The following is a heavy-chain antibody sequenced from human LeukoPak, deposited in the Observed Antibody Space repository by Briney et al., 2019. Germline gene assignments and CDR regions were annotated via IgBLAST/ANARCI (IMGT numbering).Heavy chain of an antibody. D-gene: IGHD2-21*01. CDR3: ASVGGPYCGGDCYRNWFDP. CDR1: GYTLTELS. Sequence: ASVKVSCKVSGYTLTELSMHWVRQAPGKGLEWMGGFDPEDGETIHAQKFQGRVTMTTDTSTSTAYMELRSLRSDDTAVYYCASVGGPYCGGDCYRNWFDPWGQGTLVTVSP. J-gene: IGHJ5*02. V-gene: IGHV1-24*01. CDR2: FDPEDGET.